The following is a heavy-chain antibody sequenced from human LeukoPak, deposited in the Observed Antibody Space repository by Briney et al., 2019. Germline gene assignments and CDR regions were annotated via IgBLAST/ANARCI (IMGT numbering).Heavy chain of an antibody. D-gene: IGHD1-1*01. CDR1: GYSLTKYF. CDR2: LNLSGDGA. V-gene: IGHV1-46*01. Sequence: ASVKVSCKASGYSLTKYFMHWVRQAPGQGLEWMGVLNLSGDGASYTQKFQGRVTMTRDMSTSPVFMELSSLSSEDTAVYFCAREPPSTGYYDYWGQGTLVTVSS. J-gene: IGHJ4*02. CDR3: AREPPSTGYYDY.